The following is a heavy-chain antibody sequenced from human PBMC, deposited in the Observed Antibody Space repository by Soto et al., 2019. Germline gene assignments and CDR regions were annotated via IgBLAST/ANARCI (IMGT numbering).Heavy chain of an antibody. CDR1: GDSVSSNRAA. CDR3: ARDPPDFHSAFDY. V-gene: IGHV6-1*01. D-gene: IGHD4-4*01. CDR2: TYYRSKRYN. Sequence: PSQTLSLTCAISGDSVSSNRAAWNWTRQSPSRGLEWLGRTYYRSKRYNDYALSVKSRITINPDTSKNQFSLHLNSVTPEDTAVYYCARDPPDFHSAFDYWGQGTLVTVSS. J-gene: IGHJ4*02.